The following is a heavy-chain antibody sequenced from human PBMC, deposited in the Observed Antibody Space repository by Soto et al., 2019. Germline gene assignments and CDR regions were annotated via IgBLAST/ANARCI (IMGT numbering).Heavy chain of an antibody. CDR3: GRVVVSGSYLDY. D-gene: IGHD1-26*01. CDR2: TYYRSKWYS. V-gene: IGHV6-1*01. CDR1: GDSVSSNSAA. J-gene: IGHJ4*02. Sequence: PSQTLSLTCAISGDSVSSNSAAWNWIRQSPSRGLEWLGRTYYRSKWYSVYAVSVKSRATIKPDTSKNQFSLQLNSVTPEDTAVYYCGRVVVSGSYLDYWGQGTLVTV.